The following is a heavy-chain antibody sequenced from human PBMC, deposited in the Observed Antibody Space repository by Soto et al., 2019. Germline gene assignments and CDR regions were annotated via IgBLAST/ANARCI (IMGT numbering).Heavy chain of an antibody. J-gene: IGHJ4*02. CDR3: ARGPEVPYFDC. CDR1: GYTFTSYA. CDR2: INAGNGNT. V-gene: IGHV1-3*01. Sequence: QVQLVQSGAEVKKPGASVKVSCKASGYTFTSYAMHWVRQAPGQRLEWMGWINAGNGNTKYSQKFQGRVTITRDTYESKACMELSSLRSEDTAVYYCARGPEVPYFDCWGQGTLVTVSS. D-gene: IGHD1-1*01.